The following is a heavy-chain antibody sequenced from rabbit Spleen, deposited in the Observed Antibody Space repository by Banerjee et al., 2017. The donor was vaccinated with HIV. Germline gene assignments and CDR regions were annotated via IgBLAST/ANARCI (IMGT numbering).Heavy chain of an antibody. V-gene: IGHV1S47*01. CDR2: IYPVFGIT. Sequence: QEQLVESGGGLVQPGGSLTLSCKASGIDLMSIAMSWVRQAPGKGLEWIGDIYPVFGITYYANWVNGRFSISRENAQNTVFLQMTSLTAADTATYFCARDGTGGSYFALWGQGTLVTVS. CDR3: ARDGTGGSYFAL. D-gene: IGHD8-1*01. CDR1: GIDLMSIA. J-gene: IGHJ6*01.